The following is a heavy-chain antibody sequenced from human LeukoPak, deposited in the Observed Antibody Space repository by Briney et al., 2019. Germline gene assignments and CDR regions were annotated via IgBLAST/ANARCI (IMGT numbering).Heavy chain of an antibody. J-gene: IGHJ4*02. CDR1: GGSISSYY. CDR2: IYYSGST. V-gene: IGHV4-59*08. Sequence: PSETLSLTCTVSGGSISSYYWSWIRQPPGKGLEWIGYIYYSGSTNYNPSLKSRVTISVDTSKNQFSLKLSSVTAADTAVYYCARHAGSGHPGDYWGQGTLVTVSS. D-gene: IGHD6-19*01. CDR3: ARHAGSGHPGDY.